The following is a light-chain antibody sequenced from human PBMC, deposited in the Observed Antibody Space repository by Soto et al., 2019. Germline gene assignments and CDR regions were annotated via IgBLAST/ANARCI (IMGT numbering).Light chain of an antibody. CDR1: QSVSSN. J-gene: IGKJ3*01. CDR3: QQYNNWIFT. CDR2: GAS. V-gene: IGKV3-15*01. Sequence: EIVMTQSPATLSVSPGERATLSCRASQSVSSNLPWYQQKPGQAPRLLIYGASTRATGIPARFSGSGSGTEFTLTISSLQSEDFAVYYCQQYNNWIFTFGPGTKVDIK.